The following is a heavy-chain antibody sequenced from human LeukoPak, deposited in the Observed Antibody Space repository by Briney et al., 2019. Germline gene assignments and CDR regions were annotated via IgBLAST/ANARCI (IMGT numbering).Heavy chain of an antibody. CDR3: AKWGDFDILTGYYVSDF. Sequence: GGSLRLSCVASGFTFSNYAMSGVRQAPGKRLEWVSAVTGRGGSTYYADSVKGRFTISRDNSRNTLFLQMNSLRAEDTAIYYCAKWGDFDILTGYYVSDFWGQGTLVTVS. CDR2: VTGRGGST. CDR1: GFTFSNYA. D-gene: IGHD3-9*01. V-gene: IGHV3-23*01. J-gene: IGHJ4*02.